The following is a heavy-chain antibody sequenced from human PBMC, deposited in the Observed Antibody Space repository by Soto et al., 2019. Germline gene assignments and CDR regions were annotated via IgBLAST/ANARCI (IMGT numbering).Heavy chain of an antibody. J-gene: IGHJ6*02. Sequence: GGSLRLSCAASGFSVTSNYMSWVRQAPGKGLECVSVIYTGNNTYYADSVKGRFTISRDNSKNTLYLQMNSLRAEDTAVYHCARALRLPWFGASPWKEGGMDVWGQGTTVTVSS. CDR1: GFSVTSNY. D-gene: IGHD3-10*01. V-gene: IGHV3-53*01. CDR3: ARALRLPWFGASPWKEGGMDV. CDR2: IYTGNNT.